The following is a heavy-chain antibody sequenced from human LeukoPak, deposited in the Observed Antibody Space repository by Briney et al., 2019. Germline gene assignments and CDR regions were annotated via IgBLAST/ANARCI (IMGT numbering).Heavy chain of an antibody. Sequence: ASVKVSCKASGYTFTGYYMHWVRQAPGQGLEWMGWINPNSGGTNYVQKFQGRVTMTRDTSISTAYMELSRLRSDDTAVYYCARVGCGGDCYPYNWFDPWGQGTLVTVSS. D-gene: IGHD2-21*01. CDR3: ARVGCGGDCYPYNWFDP. J-gene: IGHJ5*02. CDR1: GYTFTGYY. CDR2: INPNSGGT. V-gene: IGHV1-2*02.